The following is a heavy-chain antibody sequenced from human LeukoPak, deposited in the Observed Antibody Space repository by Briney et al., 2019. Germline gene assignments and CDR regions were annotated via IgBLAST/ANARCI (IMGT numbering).Heavy chain of an antibody. J-gene: IGHJ4*02. V-gene: IGHV3-21*04. CDR1: GFTFSGNN. D-gene: IGHD3-22*01. Sequence: GGSLRLSCAASGFTFSGNNMNWVRQAPGKGLEWVSSISSSSSYIYYADSVKGRFTISRDNAKNSLYLQMNSLRAEDTALYYCARDGPPYYDSSGYYPWGQGTLVTVSS. CDR3: ARDGPPYYDSSGYYP. CDR2: ISSSSSYI.